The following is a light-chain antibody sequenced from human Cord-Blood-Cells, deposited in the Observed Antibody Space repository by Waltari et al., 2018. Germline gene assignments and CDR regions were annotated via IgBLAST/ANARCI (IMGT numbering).Light chain of an antibody. Sequence: EVVLTQAPGTLSLSPGEGATLSCRASQSVSSSYLAWYQQKPGQAPRLLIYGASSRATGIPDRFSGSGSGTDFTLTISRLEPEEFAVYYCQQYGSSLPYSFGQGTKLEIK. CDR3: QQYGSSLPYS. CDR2: GAS. J-gene: IGKJ2*03. CDR1: QSVSSSY. V-gene: IGKV3-20*01.